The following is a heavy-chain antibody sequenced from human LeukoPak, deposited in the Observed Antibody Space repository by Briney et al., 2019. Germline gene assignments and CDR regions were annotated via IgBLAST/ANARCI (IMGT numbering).Heavy chain of an antibody. D-gene: IGHD1-1*01. Sequence: PGGSLRLSCAASGFIFSTYAMNWVRQAPGKWLEWISGVSNSGVSTNYAASVKGRFTISRDNSKNMLYLQMNGLRAEDTAVYYCAKDWNPSPNWFGPWGQGTLVIVSS. CDR1: GFIFSTYA. V-gene: IGHV3-23*01. CDR2: VSNSGVST. J-gene: IGHJ5*02. CDR3: AKDWNPSPNWFGP.